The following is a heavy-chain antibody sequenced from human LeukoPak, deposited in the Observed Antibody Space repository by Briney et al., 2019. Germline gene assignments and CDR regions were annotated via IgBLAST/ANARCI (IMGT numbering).Heavy chain of an antibody. J-gene: IGHJ4*02. D-gene: IGHD6-13*01. CDR1: GFIFSSYS. Sequence: PGGSLRLSCEASGFIFSSYSINWVRQAPGKGLEWVSSISSGGTKIYYADSVKGRFTISRDDVKKSVYLQMNSLRVEDTAVYYCARDFLAAGDHWGQGTQVTVSS. CDR3: ARDFLAAGDH. CDR2: ISSGGTKI. V-gene: IGHV3-21*01.